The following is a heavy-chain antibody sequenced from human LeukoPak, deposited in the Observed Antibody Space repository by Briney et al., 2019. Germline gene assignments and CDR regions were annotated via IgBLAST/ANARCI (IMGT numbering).Heavy chain of an antibody. V-gene: IGHV4-39*02. D-gene: IGHD3-9*01. CDR1: GGSISSSSYY. CDR2: IYYSGST. J-gene: IGHJ4*02. Sequence: KTSETLSLTCTVSGGSISSSSYYWGWIRHLQRKGLKWIGSIYYSGSTYYNPSLKRRVTMSVDASKNQLSLELSTLIDADPAVCFFARDGGYCDIGTGDPFDYWGQGTLVTVSS. CDR3: ARDGGYCDIGTGDPFDY.